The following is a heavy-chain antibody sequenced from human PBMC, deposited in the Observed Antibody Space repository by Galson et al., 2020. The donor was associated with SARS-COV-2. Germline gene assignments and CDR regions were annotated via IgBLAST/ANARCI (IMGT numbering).Heavy chain of an antibody. D-gene: IGHD5-12*01. CDR1: GGSISSSNW. CDR3: ARENTGYSDYDYYYYGMDV. J-gene: IGHJ6*02. CDR2: IYHSGST. Sequence: ASETLSLTCAVSGGSISSSNWWSWVRQPPGKGLEWIGDIYHSGSTNYNPSLKSRVTISVDKSKNQFSLKLSSVTAADTAVYYCARENTGYSDYDYYYYGMDVWGQGTTVTVSS. V-gene: IGHV4-4*02.